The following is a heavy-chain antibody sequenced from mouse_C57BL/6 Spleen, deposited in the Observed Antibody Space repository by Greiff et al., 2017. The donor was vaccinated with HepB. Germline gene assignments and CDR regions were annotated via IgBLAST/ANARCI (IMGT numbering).Heavy chain of an antibody. Sequence: VKLMESGAELARPGASVKLSCKASGYTFTSYGISWVKQRTGQGLEWIGEIYPRSGNTYYNEKFKGKATLTADKSSSTAYIELRSLTSEDSAVYFCADGGYYSNYDAMDYWGQGTSVTVSS. D-gene: IGHD2-5*01. CDR3: ADGGYYSNYDAMDY. CDR2: IYPRSGNT. V-gene: IGHV1-81*01. J-gene: IGHJ4*01. CDR1: GYTFTSYG.